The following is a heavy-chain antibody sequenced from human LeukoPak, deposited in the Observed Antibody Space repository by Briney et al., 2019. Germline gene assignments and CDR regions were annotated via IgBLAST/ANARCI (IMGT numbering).Heavy chain of an antibody. CDR2: IYHSGST. D-gene: IGHD3-22*01. Sequence: SETLSLTFAVSGASISSNNWWWSWVRQPPGKGLEWIGEIYHSGSTNYNPSLKSRVTMSVDKSKNQFSLKLSSVTAADTAVYYCARGAPVVATTYYFDYWGQGTLVTVSS. J-gene: IGHJ4*02. CDR1: GASISSNNW. V-gene: IGHV4-4*02. CDR3: ARGAPVVATTYYFDY.